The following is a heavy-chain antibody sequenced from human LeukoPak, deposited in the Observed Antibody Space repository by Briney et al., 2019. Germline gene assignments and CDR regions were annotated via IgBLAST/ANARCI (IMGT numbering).Heavy chain of an antibody. CDR3: ARMDDLRFDP. Sequence: GGSLRLSCAASGFTFRSYEMNWVRQAPGKGLEWVSYISSGGSTKYYADSVKGRFTISRDNAKNSLSLQMNSLRAEDTAVYYCARMDDLRFDPWGQGTLATVSS. CDR2: ISSGGSTK. CDR1: GFTFRSYE. V-gene: IGHV3-48*03. J-gene: IGHJ5*02. D-gene: IGHD1-1*01.